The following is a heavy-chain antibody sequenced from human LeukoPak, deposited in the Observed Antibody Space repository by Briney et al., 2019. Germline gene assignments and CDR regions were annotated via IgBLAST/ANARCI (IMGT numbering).Heavy chain of an antibody. CDR2: IYTSGST. J-gene: IGHJ4*02. CDR3: ASEAPVNCSSTSCLPFDY. D-gene: IGHD2-2*01. Sequence: SETLSLTCTVSGGSISSYYWSWIRQPAGKGLEWIGRIYTSGSTNYNPSLKSRVTMSVDTSKNQFSLKLSSVTAADTAVYYCASEAPVNCSSTSCLPFDYWGQGTLVTVSS. V-gene: IGHV4-4*07. CDR1: GGSISSYY.